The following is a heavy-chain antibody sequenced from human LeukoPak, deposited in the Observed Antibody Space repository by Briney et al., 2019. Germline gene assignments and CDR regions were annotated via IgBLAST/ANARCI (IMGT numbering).Heavy chain of an antibody. J-gene: IGHJ4*02. Sequence: ASVKVSCKASGYTFTRYGIRWVRQAPGQGVERMGWISDYNGNTNYAQKLQGRVTMTTDTSTSTAYMELRSLRSDDTAVYYCARDVGVIAVAGTVDWGQGTLVTVSS. CDR2: ISDYNGNT. CDR3: ARDVGVIAVAGTVD. V-gene: IGHV1-18*04. D-gene: IGHD6-19*01. CDR1: GYTFTRYG.